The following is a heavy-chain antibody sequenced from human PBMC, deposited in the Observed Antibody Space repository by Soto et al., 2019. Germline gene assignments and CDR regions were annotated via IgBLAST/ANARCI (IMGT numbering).Heavy chain of an antibody. CDR1: GFTFSSYS. Sequence: PGGSLRLSCAASGFTFSSYSMNWVRQAPGKGLEWVSYISSSSSTIYYADSVKGRFTISRDNAKNSLYLQMNSLRAEDTAVYYCARDPPYDILTAWNWFDPWGQGTLVTVSS. V-gene: IGHV3-48*01. CDR2: ISSSSSTI. CDR3: ARDPPYDILTAWNWFDP. D-gene: IGHD3-9*01. J-gene: IGHJ5*02.